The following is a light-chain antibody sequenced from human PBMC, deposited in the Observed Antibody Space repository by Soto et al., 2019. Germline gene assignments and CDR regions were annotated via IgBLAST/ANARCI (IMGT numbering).Light chain of an antibody. V-gene: IGLV2-23*02. J-gene: IGLJ7*01. CDR1: SSDVGSYNL. CDR2: EVS. Sequence: QSALTQPASVSGSPGQSITISCTGTSSDVGSYNLVSWYQQHPGKAPKLMISEVSKRPSGISDRFSGSKSGSTASLTISGHPAEEDADYYCCSDDGTSTLTVFGGGTQLTVL. CDR3: CSDDGTSTLTV.